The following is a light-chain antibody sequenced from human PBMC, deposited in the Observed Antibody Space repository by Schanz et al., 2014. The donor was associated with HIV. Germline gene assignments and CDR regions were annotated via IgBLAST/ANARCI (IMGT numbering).Light chain of an antibody. Sequence: EIVLTQFPATLSLSPGERATLSCGASQSVSSSYLAWYQQKPGLAPRLLIYDASSRATGIPDRFSGSGSGTDFTLTISRLEPEDFAVYHCQQRSKLLTFGGGTRVEIK. CDR1: QSVSSSY. CDR3: QQRSKLLT. CDR2: DAS. J-gene: IGKJ4*01. V-gene: IGKV3D-20*02.